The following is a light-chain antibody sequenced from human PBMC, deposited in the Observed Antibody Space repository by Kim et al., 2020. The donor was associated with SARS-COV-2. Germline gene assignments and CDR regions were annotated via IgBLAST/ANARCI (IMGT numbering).Light chain of an antibody. CDR1: QSISSAL. J-gene: IGKJ4*01. V-gene: IGKV3-20*01. Sequence: EIVFTQSPGTLSLSPGETATLSCRASQSISSALLAWYQQRPGQAPRLLMSGASIRATGIPDRFSGSGSGTDFTLTISRLETDDFAVYYGQQYGTTPLTFGGGTKVDIK. CDR3: QQYGTTPLT. CDR2: GAS.